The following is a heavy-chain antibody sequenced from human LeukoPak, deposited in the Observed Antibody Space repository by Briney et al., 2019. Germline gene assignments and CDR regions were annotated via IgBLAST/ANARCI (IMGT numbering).Heavy chain of an antibody. J-gene: IGHJ6*03. CDR2: INTNTGNP. Sequence: ASVKVSCKASGYTFTSYAMNWVRQAPGQGLEWMGWINTNTGNPTYAQGFTGRFVFSLDTSVSTVYLQISSLKAEDTAVYYCARAYGDYTHYYYYYMDVWGKGTTVTVSS. D-gene: IGHD4-17*01. CDR3: ARAYGDYTHYYYYYMDV. CDR1: GYTFTSYA. V-gene: IGHV7-4-1*02.